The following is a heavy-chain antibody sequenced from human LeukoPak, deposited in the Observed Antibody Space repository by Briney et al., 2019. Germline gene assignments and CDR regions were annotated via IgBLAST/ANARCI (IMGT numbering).Heavy chain of an antibody. J-gene: IGHJ4*02. D-gene: IGHD6-13*01. V-gene: IGHV3-30*02. Sequence: GGSLRLSCAASGFTFSSYGMHWVRQAPGKGLEWISFIRYDGSNKYYTDSVKGRFTISRDNSQNTLYLQMDSLRTEDTALYFCAQDRTMAADGTYFDYWGQGTLVTVSS. CDR1: GFTFSSYG. CDR2: IRYDGSNK. CDR3: AQDRTMAADGTYFDY.